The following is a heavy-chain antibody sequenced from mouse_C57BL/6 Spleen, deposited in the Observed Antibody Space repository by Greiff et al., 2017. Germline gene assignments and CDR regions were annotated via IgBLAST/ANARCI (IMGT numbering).Heavy chain of an antibody. Sequence: VQLQQSGAELVKPGASVKISCKASGYAFSSYWMNWVKQRPGKGLEWIGQIYPGDGATNYNGKFKGQAKLTADKSSSTAYIQLSSLTSEDSAVYFCAKGITTGGDFDVWGTGTTVTVSS. CDR2: IYPGDGAT. V-gene: IGHV1-80*01. CDR1: GYAFSSYW. D-gene: IGHD1-1*01. CDR3: AKGITTGGDFDV. J-gene: IGHJ1*03.